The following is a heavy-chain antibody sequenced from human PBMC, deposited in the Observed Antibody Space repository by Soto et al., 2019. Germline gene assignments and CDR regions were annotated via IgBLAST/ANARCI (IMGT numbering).Heavy chain of an antibody. CDR3: AHRPDISSWYQKGYNWFDP. J-gene: IGHJ5*02. CDR1: GFSLITSGVG. Sequence: QITLKESGPTLVTPTQTLTLTCTFSGFSLITSGVGVGWINQPPGKALEWLALIYWDDDKRYSPSLKSRLTITKDKSKNPVVLTMTNMDPVYTATYYCAHRPDISSWYQKGYNWFDPWGQRTLVIVSS. D-gene: IGHD6-13*01. CDR2: IYWDDDK. V-gene: IGHV2-5*02.